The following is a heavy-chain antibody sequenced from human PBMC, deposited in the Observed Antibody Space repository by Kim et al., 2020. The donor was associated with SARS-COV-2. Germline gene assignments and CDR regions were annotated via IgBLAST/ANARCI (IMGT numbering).Heavy chain of an antibody. V-gene: IGHV1-58*01. CDR1: GFTFTSSA. Sequence: SVKVSCKASGFTFTSSAVQWVRQARGQRLEGIGWIVVGSGNTNYAQKFQERVTITRDMSTSTAYMELSSLRSEDTAVYYCAAVGNQLLWFGDYGMDVWGQVTTVTVSS. CDR3: AAVGNQLLWFGDYGMDV. CDR2: IVVGSGNT. J-gene: IGHJ6*02. D-gene: IGHD3-10*01.